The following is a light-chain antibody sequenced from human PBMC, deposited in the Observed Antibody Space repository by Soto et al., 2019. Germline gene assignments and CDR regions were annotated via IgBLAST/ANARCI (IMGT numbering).Light chain of an antibody. CDR2: GAS. CDR3: QQYGSSPFLT. V-gene: IGKV3-20*01. Sequence: EIVLAQSPGTLSLSPGERATLSCRASQSVSSSYLAWYQQKPGQAPRRLIYGASSRATGIQDRFSCSGSGTDFTLTIRRLETEDFAVYYCQQYGSSPFLTFGQGTRLEIK. CDR1: QSVSSSY. J-gene: IGKJ5*01.